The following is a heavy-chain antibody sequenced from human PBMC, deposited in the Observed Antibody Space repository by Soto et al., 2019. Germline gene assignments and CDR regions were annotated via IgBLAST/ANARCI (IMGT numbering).Heavy chain of an antibody. V-gene: IGHV3-74*01. CDR1: GFTFSSHW. J-gene: IGHJ6*04. CDR2: ISPDGSST. D-gene: IGHD2-2*01. CDR3: ASFERIVPVPGGEVDV. Sequence: EVQLVESGGGLVQPGGSLRLSCAASGFTFSSHWMHWVRQAPGKGLVWVSRISPDGSSTSYVDSVKGRFTISRDNAMNTLHLQMNSLRAQDTAIYSCASFERIVPVPGGEVDVRGEGTTVTVSS.